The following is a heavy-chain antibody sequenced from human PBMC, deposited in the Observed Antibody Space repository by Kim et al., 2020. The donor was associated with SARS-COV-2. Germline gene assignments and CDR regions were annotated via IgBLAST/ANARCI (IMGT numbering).Heavy chain of an antibody. Sequence: GGSLRLSCAASGFTFSSYAMSWVRQAPGKGLEWVSAISGSGGSTYYADSVKGRFTISRDNSKNTLYLQMNSLRAEDTAVYYCANIPSRLLTGYYLVYFDYWGQGTLVTVSS. CDR2: ISGSGGST. CDR1: GFTFSSYA. J-gene: IGHJ4*02. CDR3: ANIPSRLLTGYYLVYFDY. D-gene: IGHD3-9*01. V-gene: IGHV3-23*01.